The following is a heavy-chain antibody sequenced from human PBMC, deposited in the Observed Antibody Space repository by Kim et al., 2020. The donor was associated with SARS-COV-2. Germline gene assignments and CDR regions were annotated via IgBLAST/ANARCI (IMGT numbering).Heavy chain of an antibody. V-gene: IGHV3-30*04. CDR3: ARDLEFVRGVGPQYGMDV. CDR1: GFTFSSYA. J-gene: IGHJ6*02. Sequence: GRSLRLSCAASGFTFSSYAMHWVRQAPGKGLEWVAVISYDGSNKYYADSVKGRFTISRDNSKNTLYLQMNSLRAEDTAVYYCARDLEFVRGVGPQYGMDVWGQGTTVTVSS. D-gene: IGHD3-10*01. CDR2: ISYDGSNK.